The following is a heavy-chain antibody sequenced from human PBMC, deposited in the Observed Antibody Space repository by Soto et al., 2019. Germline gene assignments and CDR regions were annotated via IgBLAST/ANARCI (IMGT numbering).Heavy chain of an antibody. D-gene: IGHD5-18*01. J-gene: IGHJ4*02. Sequence: GGSLRLSCAASGFTFSSYAMSWVRQAPGKGLEWVSAISGSGGSTYYADSVKGRFTISRDNSKNTLYLQMNSLRAEDTAVYYCANIYSYGSRNSFDYWGQGTLVTVSS. V-gene: IGHV3-23*01. CDR1: GFTFSSYA. CDR2: ISGSGGST. CDR3: ANIYSYGSRNSFDY.